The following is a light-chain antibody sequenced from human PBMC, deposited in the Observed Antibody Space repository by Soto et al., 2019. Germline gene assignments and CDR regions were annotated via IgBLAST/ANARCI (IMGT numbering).Light chain of an antibody. CDR3: QYFDRSRYT. CDR2: GAS. J-gene: IGKJ2*01. V-gene: IGKV3-20*01. CDR1: QSISSSY. Sequence: EIVLTQSPCTLSLSPGERATLACRASQSISSSYLAWYQQKPGQAPRLLIYGASRRATGVPERFSGSGSGTDFTLTISRLEPEDFAVYYCQYFDRSRYTFGQGTKVEIK.